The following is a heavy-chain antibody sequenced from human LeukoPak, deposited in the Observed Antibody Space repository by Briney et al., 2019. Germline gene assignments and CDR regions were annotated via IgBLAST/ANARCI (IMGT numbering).Heavy chain of an antibody. CDR1: GFTFSGSA. CDR2: IRSKANNYAT. CDR3: TSLVGGTEWDY. V-gene: IGHV3-73*01. D-gene: IGHD1-26*01. J-gene: IGHJ4*02. Sequence: PGGSLRLSCAASGFTFSGSAMHWVRQASGKGLEWVGRIRSKANNYATAYAASVKGRFTMSRDDSKNTAYLQMNSLKTEDTAVYYCTSLVGGTEWDYWGQGTLVTVSS.